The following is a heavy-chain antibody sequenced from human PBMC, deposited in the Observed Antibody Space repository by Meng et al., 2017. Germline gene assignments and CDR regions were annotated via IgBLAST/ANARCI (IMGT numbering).Heavy chain of an antibody. V-gene: IGHV3-33*08. J-gene: IGHJ2*01. CDR3: ARGLSTTYWYFDL. CDR2: IWYDGSNK. CDR1: GFTFSSYW. D-gene: IGHD2/OR15-2a*01. Sequence: GQLEESGGGLVQPGGSLRLSCAASGFTFSSYWMHWVRQAPGKGLEWVAVIWYDGSNKYYADSVKGRFTISRDNSKNTLYLQMNSLRAEDTAVYYCARGLSTTYWYFDLWGRGTLVTVSS.